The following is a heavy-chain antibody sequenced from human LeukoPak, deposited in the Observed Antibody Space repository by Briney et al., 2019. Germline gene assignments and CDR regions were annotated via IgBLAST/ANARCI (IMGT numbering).Heavy chain of an antibody. D-gene: IGHD1-26*01. CDR3: TTDRGVGTTRVPGGDY. J-gene: IGHJ4*02. V-gene: IGHV3-15*01. Sequence: GGSLRLSCAASGIISSNAWMSWVRQAPGKGLECVGRVKTKSDDGTTDYAAPVKGRFTISRDDSKTTLYLQMNSLKTEDTAVYYCTTDRGVGTTRVPGGDYWGQGILVTVSS. CDR2: VKTKSDDGTT. CDR1: GIISSNAW.